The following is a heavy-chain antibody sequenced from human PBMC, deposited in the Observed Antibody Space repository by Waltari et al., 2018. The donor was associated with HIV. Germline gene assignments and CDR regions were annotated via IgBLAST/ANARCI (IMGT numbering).Heavy chain of an antibody. V-gene: IGHV3-21*01. Sequence: EVRLLESGGGLVRPGGSLRLSCAASGFRFRDSNMNWVRQGPGKGLGVVASIGSLQNFIHYADSVKGRFTVSRDNAKNSLYLQMNSLTAEDTAVYYCARGPSSGWSWFDPWGQGTLVTVSS. CDR1: GFRFRDSN. CDR3: ARGPSSGWSWFDP. D-gene: IGHD6-19*01. CDR2: IGSLQNFI. J-gene: IGHJ5*02.